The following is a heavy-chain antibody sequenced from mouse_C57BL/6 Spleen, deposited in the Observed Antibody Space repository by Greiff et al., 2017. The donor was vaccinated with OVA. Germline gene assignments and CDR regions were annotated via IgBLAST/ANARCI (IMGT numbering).Heavy chain of an antibody. V-gene: IGHV1-82*01. CDR3: ARSNWADWYFDG. CDR2: IYPGDGDT. CDR1: GYAFSSSW. Sequence: VQLQQSGPELVKPGASVKISCKASGYAFSSSWMNWVKQRPGKGLEWIGRIYPGDGDTNYNGKFKGKATLTADKSSSTAYMQLSSLTSEDSAVYFCARSNWADWYFDGWGTGTTVTVSS. D-gene: IGHD4-1*01. J-gene: IGHJ1*03.